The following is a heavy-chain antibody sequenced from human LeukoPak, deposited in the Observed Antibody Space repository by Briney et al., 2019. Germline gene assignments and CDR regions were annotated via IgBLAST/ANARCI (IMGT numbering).Heavy chain of an antibody. Sequence: NPSETLSLTCTVYGGSFSAYYWSWIRQPPGKGLEWIGEINNSGSTNYNPSLASRVTISVDTSKNQFSLKLSSVTAADTAVYYCAEIAAAGTLFDYWGRGTLVTVSS. J-gene: IGHJ4*02. D-gene: IGHD6-13*01. CDR3: AEIAAAGTLFDY. V-gene: IGHV4-34*01. CDR2: INNSGST. CDR1: GGSFSAYY.